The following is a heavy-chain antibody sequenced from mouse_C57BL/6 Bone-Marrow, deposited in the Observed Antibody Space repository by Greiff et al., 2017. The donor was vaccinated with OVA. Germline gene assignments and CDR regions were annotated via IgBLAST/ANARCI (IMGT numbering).Heavy chain of an antibody. CDR3: ARGGNSFDY. Sequence: VKLQQPGAELVRPGSSVKLSCKASGYTFTSYWMHWVKQRPIQGLEWIGNIDPSDSATHYNQKFKDKATLTGDKSSSTAYMQLSSLTSEDSAVYYCARGGNSFDYWGQGTTLTVSS. J-gene: IGHJ2*01. V-gene: IGHV1-52*01. CDR1: GYTFTSYW. CDR2: IDPSDSAT.